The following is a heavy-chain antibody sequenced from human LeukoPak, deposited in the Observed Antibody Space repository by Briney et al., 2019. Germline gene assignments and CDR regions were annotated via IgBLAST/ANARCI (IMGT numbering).Heavy chain of an antibody. CDR3: ARIVVIPLDYYTMDV. J-gene: IGHJ6*02. Sequence: SETLSLTCTVSGGSISSYYWSWIRQPPGKGLEWIGYVYYSGSTNYNPSLKSRVTISVDTSKNQFSLKLSSVTAADTAVYYCARIVVIPLDYYTMDVWGQGTTVTVSS. D-gene: IGHD3-22*01. CDR1: GGSISSYY. V-gene: IGHV4-59*08. CDR2: VYYSGST.